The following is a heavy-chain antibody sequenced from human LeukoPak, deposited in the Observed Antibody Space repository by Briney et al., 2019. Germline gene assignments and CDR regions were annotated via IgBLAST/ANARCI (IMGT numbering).Heavy chain of an antibody. CDR2: ISSSGTTI. V-gene: IGHV3-48*03. Sequence: GSLRLSCAASGFTFSSYEMNWVRQAPGKGLEWISYISSSGTTIYYADSVKGRFTISRDNAKNSLYLQMNSLRAEDTAVYYCASGVIDDYSNFNWGQGTLVTVSS. J-gene: IGHJ4*02. D-gene: IGHD4-11*01. CDR1: GFTFSSYE. CDR3: ASGVIDDYSNFN.